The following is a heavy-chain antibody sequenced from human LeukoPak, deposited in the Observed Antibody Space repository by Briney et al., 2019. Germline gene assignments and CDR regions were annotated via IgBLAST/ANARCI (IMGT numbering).Heavy chain of an antibody. CDR2: IYTSGST. CDR3: AREESGTYYDILTGYRYFDY. Sequence: PSETLSLTCTVSGGSISSSSYYWGWIRRPPGKGLEWIGRIYTSGSTNYNPSLKSRVTMSVDTSKNQFSLKLSSVTAADTAVYYCAREESGTYYDILTGYRYFDYWGQGTLVTVSS. CDR1: GGSISSSSYY. D-gene: IGHD3-9*01. V-gene: IGHV4-39*07. J-gene: IGHJ4*02.